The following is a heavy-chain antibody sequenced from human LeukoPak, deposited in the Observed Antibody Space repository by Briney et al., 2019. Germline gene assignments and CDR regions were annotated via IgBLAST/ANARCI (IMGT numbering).Heavy chain of an antibody. CDR2: INHSGST. J-gene: IGHJ6*03. Sequence: PGGSLRLSCAASGFTFSDYYMSWIRQPPGKGLEWIGEINHSGSTNYNPSLKSRVTISVDTSKNQFSLKLSSVTAADTAVYYCARGDSSGWYGYYYYYMDVWGKGTTLTVSS. V-gene: IGHV4-34*01. CDR1: GFTFSDYY. D-gene: IGHD6-19*01. CDR3: ARGDSSGWYGYYYYYMDV.